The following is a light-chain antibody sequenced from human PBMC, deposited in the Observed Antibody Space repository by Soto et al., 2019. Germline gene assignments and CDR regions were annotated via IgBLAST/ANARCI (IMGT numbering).Light chain of an antibody. CDR2: GAS. J-gene: IGKJ3*01. CDR3: QQYGSSPRVS. V-gene: IGKV3-20*01. Sequence: EKVLTQSPGTLSLYPGERATLSCRASHSVGSSYLAWYQQKPGQAPRLLIYGASSRATGIPDRFSGSGSGTDFTLTISRLEPEDFAVYYCQQYGSSPRVSFGPGTKVDIK. CDR1: HSVGSSY.